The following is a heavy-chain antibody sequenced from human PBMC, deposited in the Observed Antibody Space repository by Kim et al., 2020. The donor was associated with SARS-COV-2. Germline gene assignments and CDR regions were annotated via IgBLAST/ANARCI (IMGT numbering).Heavy chain of an antibody. J-gene: IGHJ4*02. Sequence: AQGFTGRFVFSLDTSVSTAYLQISSLKAEDTAVYYCARDRGSWPPSSLDYWGQGTLVTVSS. D-gene: IGHD6-13*01. V-gene: IGHV7-4-1*02. CDR3: ARDRGSWPPSSLDY.